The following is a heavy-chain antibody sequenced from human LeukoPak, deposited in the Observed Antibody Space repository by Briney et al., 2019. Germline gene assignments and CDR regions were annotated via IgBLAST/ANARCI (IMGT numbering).Heavy chain of an antibody. V-gene: IGHV3-23*01. CDR2: ISGSGGST. CDR3: AKDLRGYSYGSFDY. CDR1: GFTFSSYA. Sequence: SGGSLRLSCAASGFTFSSYAMSWVRQAPGKGLEWVSAISGSGGSTYYADSVKGRFTISRDNSKNTLYLQMNSLRAEDTAVYYCAKDLRGYSYGSFDYWGQGTLVTVSS. J-gene: IGHJ4*02. D-gene: IGHD5-18*01.